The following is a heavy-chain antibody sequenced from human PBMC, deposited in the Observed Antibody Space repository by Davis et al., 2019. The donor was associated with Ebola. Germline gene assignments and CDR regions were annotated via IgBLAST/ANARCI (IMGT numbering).Heavy chain of an antibody. CDR3: AKDSSGWSVASFDI. J-gene: IGHJ3*02. Sequence: PGGSLRLSCTASGFTFGDYAMSWVRQAPGKGLEWVGFIRSKAYGGTTEYAASVKGRFTISRDDSKSIAYLQMNSLKTEDTAVYYCAKDSSGWSVASFDIWGQGTIVTVSS. D-gene: IGHD6-19*01. V-gene: IGHV3-49*04. CDR1: GFTFGDYA. CDR2: IRSKAYGGTT.